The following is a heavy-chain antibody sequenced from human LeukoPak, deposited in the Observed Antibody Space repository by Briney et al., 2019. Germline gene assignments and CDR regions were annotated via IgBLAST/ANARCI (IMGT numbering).Heavy chain of an antibody. D-gene: IGHD3-3*01. CDR2: IIPIFGTA. V-gene: IGHV1-69*05. Sequence: SVTVSCQASGCTFSRYAISWLRQAPAQGLEWMGGIIPIFGTANYAQKFQGRVTITTDESPSTAYMELSSLRSEDTAVYYCARSFWSGYYNFDCWGQGTLVTVSS. J-gene: IGHJ4*02. CDR3: ARSFWSGYYNFDC. CDR1: GCTFSRYA.